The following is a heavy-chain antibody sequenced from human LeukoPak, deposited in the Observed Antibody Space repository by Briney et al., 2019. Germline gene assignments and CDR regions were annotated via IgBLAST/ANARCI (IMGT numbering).Heavy chain of an antibody. V-gene: IGHV3-7*01. D-gene: IGHD3-9*01. CDR1: GFIFSSYW. CDR3: ARVSDILTGFDAFDI. Sequence: GGSLRLSCAASGFIFSSYWMSWVRQAPGKGLEWVANIKRDGTEKYYVDSVKGRFTISRDNSKNTLYLQMNSLRAEDTAVYYCARVSDILTGFDAFDIWGQGTMVTVSS. CDR2: IKRDGTEK. J-gene: IGHJ3*02.